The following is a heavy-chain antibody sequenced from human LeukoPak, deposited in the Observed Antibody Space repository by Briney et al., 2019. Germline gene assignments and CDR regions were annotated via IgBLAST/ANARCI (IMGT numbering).Heavy chain of an antibody. J-gene: IGHJ6*02. CDR2: IKQDGSEK. V-gene: IGHV3-7*01. Sequence: GGSLRLSCAASGFTFSSYWMSWVRQAPGKGLEWVANIKQDGSEKYYVDSVKGRFTISRDNAKNSLYLQMNSLRAEDTAVYYCARDHSASFPYYYYYGMDVWGQGTTVTVSS. CDR1: GFTFSSYW. D-gene: IGHD2/OR15-2a*01. CDR3: ARDHSASFPYYYYYGMDV.